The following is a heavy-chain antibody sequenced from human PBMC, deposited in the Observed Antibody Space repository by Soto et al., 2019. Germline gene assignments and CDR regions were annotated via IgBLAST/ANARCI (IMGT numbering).Heavy chain of an antibody. CDR2: IYYSGST. D-gene: IGHD3-22*01. Sequence: PSETLSLTCAVYGGSFSGYYWSWIRQPPGKGLEWIGYIYYSGSTNYNPSLKSRVTISVDTSKNQFSLKLSSVTAADTAVYYCARGYYYDSSGPKGSFDYWGQGTLVTVSS. CDR1: GGSFSGYY. J-gene: IGHJ4*02. CDR3: ARGYYYDSSGPKGSFDY. V-gene: IGHV4-59*01.